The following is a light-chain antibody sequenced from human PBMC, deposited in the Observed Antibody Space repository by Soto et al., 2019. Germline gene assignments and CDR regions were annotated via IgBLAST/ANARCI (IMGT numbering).Light chain of an antibody. CDR1: QSVRSN. Sequence: EIVVTQSPATLSVSPGXRATLSCRASQSVRSNLAWYQQKPGQAPRLLIYGASTRATGIPARFSGSGSGTEFTLTICSLQSEDFAVYYCQQYNDWPPLTFGGGTKVDIK. V-gene: IGKV3-15*01. CDR3: QQYNDWPPLT. CDR2: GAS. J-gene: IGKJ4*01.